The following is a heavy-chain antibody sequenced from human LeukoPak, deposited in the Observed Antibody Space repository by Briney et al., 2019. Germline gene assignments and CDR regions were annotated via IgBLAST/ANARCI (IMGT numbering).Heavy chain of an antibody. Sequence: SETLSLICTVSGGSISTYYWSWIRQPPGKGLEWIGYIYYTGSTSYNPSLKSRVTMSLDASKNQFSLELNSVTPADTAVYYCARGGNYWPQWWFDPWGRGTLVSVSS. V-gene: IGHV4-59*01. CDR3: ARGGNYWPQWWFDP. CDR1: GGSISTYY. J-gene: IGHJ5*02. CDR2: IYYTGST. D-gene: IGHD1-26*01.